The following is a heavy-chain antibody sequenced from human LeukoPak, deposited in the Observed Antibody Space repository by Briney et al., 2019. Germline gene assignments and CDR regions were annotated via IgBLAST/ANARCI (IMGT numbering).Heavy chain of an antibody. CDR2: MNPNSGNT. CDR1: GYTFTSYD. V-gene: IGHV1-8*01. D-gene: IGHD5-12*01. CDR3: ARAKDIAGGPDY. Sequence: GASVKVSCKASGYTFTSYDINWVRQATGQGLEWMGWMNPNSGNTGYAQKFQGRVTMTRNTSISTAYMELSSLRSEDTAVYYCARAKDIAGGPDYWGQGTLDTVSS. J-gene: IGHJ4*02.